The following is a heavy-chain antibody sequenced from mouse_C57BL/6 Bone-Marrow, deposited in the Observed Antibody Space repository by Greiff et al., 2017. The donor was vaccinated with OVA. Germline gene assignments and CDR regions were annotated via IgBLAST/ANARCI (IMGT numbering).Heavy chain of an antibody. V-gene: IGHV5-12*01. Sequence: EVKVVESGGGLVQPGGSLKLSCAASGFTFSDYYMYWVRQTPEKRLEWVAYISNGGGSPYYPDTVKGRFTLSRDNAKNTLYLQMSRLKSEDAAMYYCARHDGSNWYFDVWGTGTTVTVSS. CDR3: ARHDGSNWYFDV. J-gene: IGHJ1*03. CDR1: GFTFSDYY. CDR2: ISNGGGSP. D-gene: IGHD2-3*01.